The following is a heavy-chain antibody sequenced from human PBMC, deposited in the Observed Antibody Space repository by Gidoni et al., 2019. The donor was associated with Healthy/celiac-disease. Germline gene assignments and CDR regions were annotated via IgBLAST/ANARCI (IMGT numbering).Heavy chain of an antibody. CDR1: GVTFSSYA. D-gene: IGHD1-26*01. CDR3: AKSHHGRLPSSGGY. CDR2: ISGSGGST. Sequence: EVQLLESGGGLVQPGGSLRISCAASGVTFSSYAMIWVRQARGKGLEWVSAISGSGGSTYYADSVKGRFTISRDNSKNTLYLQMNSLRAEDTAVYYCAKSHHGRLPSSGGYWGQGTLVTVSS. J-gene: IGHJ4*02. V-gene: IGHV3-23*01.